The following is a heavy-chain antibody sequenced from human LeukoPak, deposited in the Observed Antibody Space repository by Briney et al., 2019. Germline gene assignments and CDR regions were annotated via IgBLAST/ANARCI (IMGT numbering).Heavy chain of an antibody. CDR1: VGTFSSYA. CDR3: ARGPNYYDSSGLFDY. V-gene: IGHV1-69*05. J-gene: IGHJ4*02. CDR2: IIPIFGTA. D-gene: IGHD3-22*01. Sequence: WASVKVSCKASVGTFSSYAISWVRQAPGQGLEWMGGIIPIFGTANYAQKFQGRVTITTDESTSTAYMELSSLRSEDTAVYYCARGPNYYDSSGLFDYWGQGTLVTVSS.